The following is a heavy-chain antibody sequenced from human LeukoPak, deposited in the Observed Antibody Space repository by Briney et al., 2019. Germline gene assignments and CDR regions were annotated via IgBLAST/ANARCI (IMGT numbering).Heavy chain of an antibody. Sequence: ASVKVSCKASGYTFTSYGISWVRQAPGQGLEWMGWISAYNGNTNYAQKLQGRVTMTTDTSTSTAYMELRSLRSDDTAVYYCASGDLVEMTTVSGCTLDYWGQGTLVTVSS. V-gene: IGHV1-18*01. CDR3: ASGDLVEMTTVSGCTLDY. D-gene: IGHD5-24*01. CDR2: ISAYNGNT. CDR1: GYTFTSYG. J-gene: IGHJ4*02.